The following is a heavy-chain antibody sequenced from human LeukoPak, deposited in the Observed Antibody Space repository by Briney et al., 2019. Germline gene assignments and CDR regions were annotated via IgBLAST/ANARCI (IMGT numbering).Heavy chain of an antibody. V-gene: IGHV3-23*01. CDR3: AKDDYGYWFDT. CDR1: GFTFSSYA. Sequence: GGSLRLSCAASGFTFSSYAMSWVRQAPGKGLEWVSAISYSVDNTYHAASVKGRFTISRDNSKNTLYLQMNSLRAEDTAVYYCAKDDYGYWFDTWGQGTLVAVSS. CDR2: ISYSVDNT. J-gene: IGHJ5*02. D-gene: IGHD4/OR15-4a*01.